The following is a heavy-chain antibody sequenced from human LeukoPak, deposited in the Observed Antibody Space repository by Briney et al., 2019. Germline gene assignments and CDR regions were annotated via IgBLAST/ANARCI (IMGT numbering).Heavy chain of an antibody. Sequence: GGSLRLSCAASGFTLSAHWMTWVRQAPGKGLEWVANINQDGSAKYFLASVKGRFTISRDNAKNSMYLQMNSLRAEDTAVYYCARWDIRGTAHQLDYWGQGILVTVSS. V-gene: IGHV3-7*01. J-gene: IGHJ4*02. D-gene: IGHD1-7*01. CDR1: GFTLSAHW. CDR2: INQDGSAK. CDR3: ARWDIRGTAHQLDY.